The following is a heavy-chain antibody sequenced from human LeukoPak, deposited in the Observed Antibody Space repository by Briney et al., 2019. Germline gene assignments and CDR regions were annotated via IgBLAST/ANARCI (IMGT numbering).Heavy chain of an antibody. CDR1: EFSVGSNY. CDR3: AKDINNFDY. V-gene: IGHV3-53*01. D-gene: IGHD1-14*01. CDR2: IYSGGST. J-gene: IGHJ4*02. Sequence: GGSLRLSCAASEFSVGSNYMTWVRQAPGKGLEWVSLIYSGGSTYYADSVKGRFTISRDNSKNTLYLQMNSLRAEDTAVYYCAKDINNFDYWGQGTLVTVSS.